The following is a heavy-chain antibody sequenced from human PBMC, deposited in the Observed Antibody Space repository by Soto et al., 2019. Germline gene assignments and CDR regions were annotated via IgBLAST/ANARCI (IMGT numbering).Heavy chain of an antibody. Sequence: ASVKVSCKASGYTFNTYAITWVLQAPVQGLEWMGWLSPNNGRTRYTQSLQDRLTMTTDTSANTAYMELRSLQSDDTAIYYCARVFLPGFPDYWGQGTLVTVSS. CDR1: GYTFNTYA. CDR3: ARVFLPGFPDY. V-gene: IGHV1-18*01. D-gene: IGHD1-1*01. J-gene: IGHJ4*02. CDR2: LSPNNGRT.